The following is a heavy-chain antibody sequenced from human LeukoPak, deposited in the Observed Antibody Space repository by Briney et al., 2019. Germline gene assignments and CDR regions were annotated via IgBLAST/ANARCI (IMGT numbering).Heavy chain of an antibody. CDR3: PRDTRGDGSGFFDY. CDR1: GFTFSSYA. D-gene: IGHD3-10*01. V-gene: IGHV3-30-3*01. J-gene: IGHJ4*02. CDR2: ISYDGSNK. Sequence: GGSLRLSCAASGFTFSSYAMHWVRQAPGKGLEWVAVISYDGSNKYYADSVKGRFTISRDNSKNTLYLQMNSLRAEDTAVYYCPRDTRGDGSGFFDYWGQGTLVTVSS.